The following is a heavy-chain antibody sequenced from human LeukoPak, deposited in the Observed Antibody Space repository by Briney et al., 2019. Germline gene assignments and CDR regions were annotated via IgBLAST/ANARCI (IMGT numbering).Heavy chain of an antibody. J-gene: IGHJ4*02. V-gene: IGHV3-66*01. CDR3: ATRPDGNDVPYFDY. Sequence: GGSLRLSCAASGLTVGFKCMSWVRQAPGKGLEWVSIIYSGGSSYYADSVKGRFTVSRDTSKNTLYLQMNSLRAEDTTVYYCATRPDGNDVPYFDYWGQGTLVTVSS. CDR2: IYSGGSS. D-gene: IGHD5-12*01. CDR1: GLTVGFKC.